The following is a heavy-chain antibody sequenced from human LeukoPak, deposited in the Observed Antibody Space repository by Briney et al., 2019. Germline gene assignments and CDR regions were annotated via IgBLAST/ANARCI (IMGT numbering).Heavy chain of an antibody. V-gene: IGHV3-21*01. J-gene: IGHJ4*02. Sequence: GGSLRLSCAASGFTLSSYSMNWVRQAPGKGLEWVSSISSSSSYIYYADSVKGRFTISRDNAKNSLYLQMNSLRAEDTAVYYCAKLDQALFDYWGQGTLVTVSS. D-gene: IGHD6-13*01. CDR1: GFTLSSYS. CDR3: AKLDQALFDY. CDR2: ISSSSSYI.